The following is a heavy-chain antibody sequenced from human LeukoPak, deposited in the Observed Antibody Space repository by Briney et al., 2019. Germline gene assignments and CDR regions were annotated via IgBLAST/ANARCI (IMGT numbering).Heavy chain of an antibody. CDR3: PRWVGAQQLGTGLWFDP. V-gene: IGHV4-59*08. Sequence: SETLSLTCTVSGGSISSYYWSWIRQPPGKGLEWIGYIYYSGSTNYNPSLKSRVTISVDTSKNQFSLKLSSVTAADTAVYYCPRWVGAQQLGTGLWFDPWGQGTLVTVSS. CDR1: GGSISSYY. D-gene: IGHD6-13*01. J-gene: IGHJ5*02. CDR2: IYYSGST.